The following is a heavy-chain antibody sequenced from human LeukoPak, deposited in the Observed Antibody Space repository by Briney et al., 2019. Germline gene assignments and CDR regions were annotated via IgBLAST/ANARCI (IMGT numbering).Heavy chain of an antibody. V-gene: IGHV3-7*01. CDR3: ARHLTTVVTQGAFDI. Sequence: GGSLRLSCAASGFTFSSYSMNWVRQAPGKGLEWVANIKQDGSEKYYVDSVKGRFTISRDNAKNSLYLQMNSLRAEDTAVYYCARHLTTVVTQGAFDIWGQGTMVTVSS. CDR1: GFTFSSYS. D-gene: IGHD4-23*01. CDR2: IKQDGSEK. J-gene: IGHJ3*02.